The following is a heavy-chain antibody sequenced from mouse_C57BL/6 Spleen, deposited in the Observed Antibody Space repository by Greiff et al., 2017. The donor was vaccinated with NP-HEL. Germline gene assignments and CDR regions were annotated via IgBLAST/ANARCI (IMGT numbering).Heavy chain of an antibody. CDR2: LDPSDGEP. J-gene: IGHJ2*01. CDR1: GFNIKDYY. V-gene: IGHV14-2*01. CDR3: ARPHGYDDY. D-gene: IGHD2-2*01. Sequence: EVKLMESGAELVKPGASVKLSCTASGFNIKDYYMHWVKQRTEQGLEWIGRLDPSDGEPQYSPKFPVKATLTADTSSNTAYLQLSSLTSEDTAVYYCARPHGYDDYWGQGTTLTVSS.